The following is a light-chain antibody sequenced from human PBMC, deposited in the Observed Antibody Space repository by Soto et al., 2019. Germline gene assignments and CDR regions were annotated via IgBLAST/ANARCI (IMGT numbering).Light chain of an antibody. CDR2: EVS. CDR3: SSYTYTSSNTLL. CDR1: SRDVGRYNL. V-gene: IGLV2-14*02. J-gene: IGLJ2*01. Sequence: QSALTQPASVSGSPGQSITISCTGTSRDVGRYNLVSWYQQHPGKAPKLMIYEVSDRPSGVSNRFSASKSGNTASLTISGLQAEDEADYYCSSYTYTSSNTLLFGGGTKLTVL.